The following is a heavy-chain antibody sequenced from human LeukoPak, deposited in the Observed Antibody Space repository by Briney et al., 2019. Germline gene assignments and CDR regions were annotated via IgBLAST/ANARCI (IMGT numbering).Heavy chain of an antibody. V-gene: IGHV4-4*07. J-gene: IGHJ5*02. CDR2: IYTSGST. CDR1: GGSISSYY. Sequence: SETLSLTCTVSGGSISSYYWSWIRQPAGKGLEWIGRIYTSGSTNYNPSPKSRVTMSVDTSKNQLSLKLSSVTAADTAVYYCARAWTVRGVGWFDPWGQGTLVTVSS. CDR3: ARAWTVRGVGWFDP. D-gene: IGHD3-10*01.